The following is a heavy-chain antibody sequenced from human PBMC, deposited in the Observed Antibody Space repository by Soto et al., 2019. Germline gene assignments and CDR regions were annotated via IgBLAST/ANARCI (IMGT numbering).Heavy chain of an antibody. D-gene: IGHD3-22*01. CDR1: GFSLSTSGVG. CDR3: AHLRLTTPFAY. J-gene: IGHJ4*02. Sequence: QITLKESGPTLVKPTQTLTLTCTFSGFSLSTSGVGVGWIRQPPGKTLEWLALIYWDGDKRYSPSLKSRLTITKDTSKNQVVLTMTNMDPVDTATYYCAHLRLTTPFAYWGQGTLVTVSS. V-gene: IGHV2-5*02. CDR2: IYWDGDK.